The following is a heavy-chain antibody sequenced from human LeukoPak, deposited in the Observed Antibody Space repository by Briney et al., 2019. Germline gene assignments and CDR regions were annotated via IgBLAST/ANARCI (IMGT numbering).Heavy chain of an antibody. J-gene: IGHJ4*02. Sequence: GGSLRLSCSASGFSFSSYAMHWARQAPGKGLEYVSAISGDGVTTYYADSVKGRFTISRDNSKNTLYLQMNNLRAEDTAVYYCAMATWVGGLDYWGQGTLVTVSS. D-gene: IGHD1-26*01. CDR3: AMATWVGGLDY. CDR1: GFSFSSYA. CDR2: ISGDGVTT. V-gene: IGHV3-64*04.